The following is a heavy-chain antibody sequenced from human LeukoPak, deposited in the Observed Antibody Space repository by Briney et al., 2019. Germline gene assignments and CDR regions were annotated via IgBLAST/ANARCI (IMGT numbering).Heavy chain of an antibody. D-gene: IGHD1-20*01. CDR3: AGSITGKDY. CDR1: GFTFSSYW. V-gene: IGHV3-74*03. CDR2: INSDGTIT. Sequence: PGGSLRLSCAASGFTFSSYWMHWVRQVPGKGLVWVSRINSDGTITTYGDSVKGRFTISRDNAENTLYLQMNSLRAEDTAVYYCAGSITGKDYWGQGTLVTVSS. J-gene: IGHJ4*02.